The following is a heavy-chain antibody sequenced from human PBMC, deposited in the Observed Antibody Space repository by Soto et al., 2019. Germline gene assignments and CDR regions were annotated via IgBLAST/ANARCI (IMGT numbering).Heavy chain of an antibody. Sequence: QVQLVQSGAEVKKPGSSVKVSCKTSGGIFSSHAISWVRQAPGQGPEWMGDIIPVFGTPNYPQKFQGRVTITADESTSTAYMELSSLRSEDTAVYYCARVVHTSGWPGWFDPWGQGTLVTVSS. CDR1: GGIFSSHA. D-gene: IGHD6-19*01. CDR2: IIPVFGTP. CDR3: ARVVHTSGWPGWFDP. J-gene: IGHJ5*02. V-gene: IGHV1-69*12.